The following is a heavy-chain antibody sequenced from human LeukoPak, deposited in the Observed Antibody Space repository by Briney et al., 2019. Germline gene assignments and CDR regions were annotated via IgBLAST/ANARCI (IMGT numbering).Heavy chain of an antibody. Sequence: SETLSLTCTVSGGSISSYYWSWIRQPPGKGLEWIGYIYYSGSTNYNPSLKSRVTISVDTSKNQFSLKLSSVTAADTAVYYCARVSRAKWELPIYYYYYYMDVWGKGTTVTVSS. J-gene: IGHJ6*03. V-gene: IGHV4-59*01. CDR2: IYYSGST. CDR3: ARVSRAKWELPIYYYYYYMDV. D-gene: IGHD1-26*01. CDR1: GGSISSYY.